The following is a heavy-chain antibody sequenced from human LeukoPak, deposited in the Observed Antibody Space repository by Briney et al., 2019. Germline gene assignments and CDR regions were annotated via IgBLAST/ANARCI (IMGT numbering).Heavy chain of an antibody. D-gene: IGHD1-26*01. Sequence: GGPLRLSCTASGLTFSSYWMSWVRQAPGKGLEWVANIRQDGGLKHYVDSVKGRFTISRDNAENSLYLQMNSLRAEDTAVYYCAREIVGAIKSYFDYWGQGTLVTASS. CDR2: IRQDGGLK. CDR3: AREIVGAIKSYFDY. V-gene: IGHV3-7*01. CDR1: GLTFSSYW. J-gene: IGHJ4*02.